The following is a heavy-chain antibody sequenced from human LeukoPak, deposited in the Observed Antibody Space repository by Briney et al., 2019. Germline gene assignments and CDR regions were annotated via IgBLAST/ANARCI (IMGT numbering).Heavy chain of an antibody. Sequence: GGSLRLSCAASGFTFSSYSMNWVRQAPGKGLEWVSSISSSSSYIYYADSVKGRFTISRDNAKNSLYLQMNSLRAEDTAVYYCARDNYDSSGYYYRYYYYYMDVWGKGTTVTISS. CDR1: GFTFSSYS. V-gene: IGHV3-21*01. D-gene: IGHD3-22*01. CDR3: ARDNYDSSGYYYRYYYYYMDV. J-gene: IGHJ6*03. CDR2: ISSSSSYI.